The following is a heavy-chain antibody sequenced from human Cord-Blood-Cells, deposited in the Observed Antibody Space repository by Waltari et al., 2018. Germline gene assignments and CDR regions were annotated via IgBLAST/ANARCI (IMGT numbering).Heavy chain of an antibody. CDR3: ARAPRGELSLYYLDY. Sequence: QVQLVQSGAEVKKPGASVKVSCKASGYTFTGYYMHWVRQAPGQGREWMGWIDPNRGGTNYAQKLQGWVTMTRDTSSSTAYMELSRLRSDDTAVYYCARAPRGELSLYYLDYWGQGTLVTVSS. J-gene: IGHJ4*02. D-gene: IGHD3-16*02. V-gene: IGHV1-2*04. CDR2: IDPNRGGT. CDR1: GYTFTGYY.